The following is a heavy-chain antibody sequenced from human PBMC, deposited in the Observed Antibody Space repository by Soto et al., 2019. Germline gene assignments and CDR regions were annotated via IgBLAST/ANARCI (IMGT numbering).Heavy chain of an antibody. J-gene: IGHJ4*02. CDR1: GFTFSSYA. Sequence: GGSLRLSCGASGFTFSSYAMSWVRQAPGKGLEWVSAISGSGGSTAYADSVTGRFTISRDKSKNTLYLQMNSLSSEDTAVYYCAKRSGIVPFDYWGQGTLVTVSS. CDR3: AKRSGIVPFDY. V-gene: IGHV3-23*01. D-gene: IGHD2-15*01. CDR2: ISGSGGST.